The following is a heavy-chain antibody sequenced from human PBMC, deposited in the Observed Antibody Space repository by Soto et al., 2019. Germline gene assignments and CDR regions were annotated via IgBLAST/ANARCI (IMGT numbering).Heavy chain of an antibody. CDR1: GYTFTEYY. Sequence: ASVKVSGKASGYTFTEYYLYWVRQAPGQGPEWLGGINPRTGDTNQAQKFQGRVTMTRDMSLTTAYMELHRLTSDDTAVYYCARDPIGGGAPYYFDYWGQGSLVTVSS. V-gene: IGHV1-2*02. D-gene: IGHD3-16*01. CDR3: ARDPIGGGAPYYFDY. CDR2: INPRTGDT. J-gene: IGHJ4*02.